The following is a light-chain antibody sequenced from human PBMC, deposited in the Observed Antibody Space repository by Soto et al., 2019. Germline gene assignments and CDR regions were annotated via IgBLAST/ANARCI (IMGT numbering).Light chain of an antibody. Sequence: EIVMTQSPATLSVSPGERATLSCRASQSVSSNLAWYQQKPGQAPRLLIYGASTRATGIPARFSGSGYGTEFTLTISSLQSEDVAVYYCQQYNKWPPYTFGQGTELEIK. V-gene: IGKV3-15*01. CDR3: QQYNKWPPYT. CDR1: QSVSSN. CDR2: GAS. J-gene: IGKJ2*01.